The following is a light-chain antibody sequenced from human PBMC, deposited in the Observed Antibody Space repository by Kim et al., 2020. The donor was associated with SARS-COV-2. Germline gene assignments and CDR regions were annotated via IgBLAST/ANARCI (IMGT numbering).Light chain of an antibody. CDR2: DVS. CDR1: SSDVGGYNY. Sequence: QSALTQPASVSGSPGQSITISCTGTSSDVGGYNYVSWYQQHPGKAPKVMIYDVSKRPSGVSNRFSGSKSGNTASLTISGLQAEDEADYYCSSYTCSSTYVFGTGTKV. J-gene: IGLJ1*01. CDR3: SSYTCSSTYV. V-gene: IGLV2-14*01.